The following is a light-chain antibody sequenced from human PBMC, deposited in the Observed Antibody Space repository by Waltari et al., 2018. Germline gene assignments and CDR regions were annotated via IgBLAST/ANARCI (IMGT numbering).Light chain of an antibody. V-gene: IGLV2-14*03. CDR1: SSDIGAYSY. Sequence: QAALTQPASVSGSPGQSITIPCTGTSSDIGAYSYVSWFQQHPGKAPKLMICGVSLRPSGVSNRCSGSKSGTMASLTISGLQAEDEADYYCSSFTDSRIYVFGSGTKVTVL. CDR3: SSFTDSRIYV. J-gene: IGLJ1*01. CDR2: GVS.